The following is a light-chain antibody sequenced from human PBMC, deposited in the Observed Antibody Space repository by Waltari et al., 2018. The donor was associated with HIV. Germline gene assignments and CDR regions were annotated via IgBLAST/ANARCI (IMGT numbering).Light chain of an antibody. J-gene: IGLJ2*01. Sequence: QSVLTQPPSASGTAGQSVIIPCSAGSATIGHNTVNWYQQFPGRAPKLLIYDNHQRPSGVPDRFSGSKSGTSASLAISGLQSDDEADYYCAAWDDSLNVMAFGGGTKLTVL. CDR2: DNH. CDR3: AAWDDSLNVMA. V-gene: IGLV1-44*01. CDR1: SATIGHNT.